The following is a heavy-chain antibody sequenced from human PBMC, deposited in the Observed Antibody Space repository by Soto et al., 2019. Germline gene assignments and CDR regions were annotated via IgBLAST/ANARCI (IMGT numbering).Heavy chain of an antibody. CDR1: GFTFSSYE. J-gene: IGHJ6*02. Sequence: GGSLRLSCAASGFTFSSYEMNWVRQAPGKGLEWVSSISSSSFSINYADSVKGRFSISRDNAQNSLHLQMNNLRAEDTAVYYCAGNESSNIYGMDVWGQGTTVTVSS. D-gene: IGHD6-6*01. V-gene: IGHV3-21*01. CDR3: AGNESSNIYGMDV. CDR2: ISSSSFSI.